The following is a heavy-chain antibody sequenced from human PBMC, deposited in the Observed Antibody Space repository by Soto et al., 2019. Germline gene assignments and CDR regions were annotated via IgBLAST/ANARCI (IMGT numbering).Heavy chain of an antibody. Sequence: VHLQDSCPGLVKPSGTLALTCAVSGGSISSSNWWSWVRQPPGKGLEWIGEIYHSGSTNYNPSLMSRVTISVYKCKNQCSLKLRSVSAADTDVYYCAREERRGFDYWGQGTLVTVSS. V-gene: IGHV4-4*02. CDR2: IYHSGST. CDR3: AREERRGFDY. D-gene: IGHD2-15*01. J-gene: IGHJ4*02. CDR1: GGSISSSNW.